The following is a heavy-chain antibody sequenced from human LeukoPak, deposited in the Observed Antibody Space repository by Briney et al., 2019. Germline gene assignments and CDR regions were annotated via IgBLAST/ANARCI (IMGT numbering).Heavy chain of an antibody. CDR1: GYTFTGYY. D-gene: IGHD2-15*01. CDR2: INPNSGGT. Sequence: GASVKVSCKASGYTFTGYYMHWVRQAPGQGLEWMGWINPNSGGTNYAQKFQGRVTMTRDTSISTAYMELSRLRSDDTAVYYCARDKGYCSGGTCSDCFDPWGQGTLVTVSS. V-gene: IGHV1-2*02. J-gene: IGHJ5*02. CDR3: ARDKGYCSGGTCSDCFDP.